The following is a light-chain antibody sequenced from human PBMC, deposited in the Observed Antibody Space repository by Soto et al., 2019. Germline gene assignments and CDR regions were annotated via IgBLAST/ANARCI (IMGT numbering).Light chain of an antibody. CDR3: SSYTPSSPRF. CDR1: SSDVGGYNY. CDR2: DVS. J-gene: IGLJ1*01. Sequence: QSVLTQPASVSGSPGQSITISCTGTSSDVGGYNYVSWYQQHPGKAPKLMIYDVSNRPSGGSNRFSGSKSGNTASLSISDLRVEPEPVYYCSSYTPSSPRFFGPGTKVPVL. V-gene: IGLV2-14*01.